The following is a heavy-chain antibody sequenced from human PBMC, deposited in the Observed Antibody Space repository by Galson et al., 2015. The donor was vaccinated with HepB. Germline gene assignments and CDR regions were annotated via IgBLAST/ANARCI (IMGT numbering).Heavy chain of an antibody. CDR2: ISGSGGST. D-gene: IGHD6-19*01. Sequence: LRLSCAASGFTFSSYAMSWVRQAPGKGLEWVSAISGSGGSTYYADSVKGRFTISRDNSKNTLYLQMNSLRAEDTAVYYCAKDSYPGIAVAYFDYWGQGTLVTVSS. J-gene: IGHJ4*02. V-gene: IGHV3-23*01. CDR3: AKDSYPGIAVAYFDY. CDR1: GFTFSSYA.